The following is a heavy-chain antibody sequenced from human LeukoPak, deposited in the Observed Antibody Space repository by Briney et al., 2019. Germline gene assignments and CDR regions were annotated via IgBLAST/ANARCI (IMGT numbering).Heavy chain of an antibody. CDR1: SGSFSGYY. CDR3: ARGGGGAKAFYFDY. J-gene: IGHJ4*02. V-gene: IGHV4-34*01. Sequence: SETLSLTCAVYSGSFSGYYWSWIRQPPGKGLEWIGEIDNNGITNYNPSLKSRVTMSVDTTRKRFSLRLTSESAADTGVYYYARGGGGAKAFYFDYWGQGSLVTVSS. CDR2: IDNNGIT. D-gene: IGHD1-26*01.